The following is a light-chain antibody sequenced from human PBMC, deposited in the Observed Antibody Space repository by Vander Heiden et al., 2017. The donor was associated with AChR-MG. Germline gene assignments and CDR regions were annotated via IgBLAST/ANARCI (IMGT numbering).Light chain of an antibody. Sequence: DIQMTQSPFSVSASVGDRVTITCRASQYISTCLAWYQQKPGKAPNLLIYTASSLQRGVSSRFSGSGSMTDFTLTIDSLQPEDFATYYCQQANSFPLTFGGGTTVDIK. V-gene: IGKV1-12*01. CDR2: TAS. J-gene: IGKJ4*01. CDR3: QQANSFPLT. CDR1: QYISTC.